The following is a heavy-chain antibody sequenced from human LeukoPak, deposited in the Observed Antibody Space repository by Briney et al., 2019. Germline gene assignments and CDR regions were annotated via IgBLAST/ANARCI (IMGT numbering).Heavy chain of an antibody. CDR3: AKDRLQWWTTTIDY. J-gene: IGHJ4*02. Sequence: PGGSLRLSCAASGFTFSSYAMNWVRQAPGKGLEWVSAISGGGGSTYYADSVKGRFTISRDNSKNTLFLQMNGLRAEDTAIYYCAKDRLQWWTTTIDYWGQGTLVTVSS. CDR1: GFTFSSYA. D-gene: IGHD2-15*01. V-gene: IGHV3-23*01. CDR2: ISGGGGST.